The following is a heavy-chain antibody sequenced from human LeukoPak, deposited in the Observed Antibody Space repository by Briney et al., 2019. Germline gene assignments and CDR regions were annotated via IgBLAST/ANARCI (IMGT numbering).Heavy chain of an antibody. CDR2: IFHSGTT. D-gene: IGHD1-7*01. J-gene: IGHJ4*02. CDR3: AREAYWNYNFDY. V-gene: IGHV4-38-2*02. Sequence: SETLSLTCTVSSYSTSSGYYWVWIRQPPGKGLEWIASIFHSGTTYYNPSLKSRVTISVDTSKNQFSLKLSSVTAADTAFYYCAREAYWNYNFDYWGQGTMVTVSS. CDR1: SYSTSSGYY.